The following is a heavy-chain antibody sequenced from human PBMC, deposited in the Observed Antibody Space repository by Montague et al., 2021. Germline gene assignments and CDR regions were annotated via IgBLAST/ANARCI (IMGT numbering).Heavy chain of an antibody. CDR1: GDSINGWY. CDR3: ARQGFYESGGFFI. CDR2: VFYSGAT. J-gene: IGHJ4*02. D-gene: IGHD3-22*01. Sequence: SETLSLTCSVSGDSINGWYWSWIRQPPGKGLEWIGSVFYSGATNXNPSPKSRVTMSADTSKNQVSLKVNSVTAADTAVYYCARQGFYESGGFFIWGLGTLVTVSS. V-gene: IGHV4-59*01.